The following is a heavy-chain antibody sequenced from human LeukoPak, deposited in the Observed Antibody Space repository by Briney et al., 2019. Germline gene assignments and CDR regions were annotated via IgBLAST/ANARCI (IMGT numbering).Heavy chain of an antibody. J-gene: IGHJ4*02. CDR2: ISWNSRSI. D-gene: IGHD2-15*01. CDR1: GFTFDDYA. V-gene: IGHV3-9*01. CDR3: AKDMRRAPYLVLGY. Sequence: AGGSLRLSCAASGFTFDDYAMHWVRQAPGKGLEWVSGISWNSRSIGYADSVKGRFITCRDNAKNSLYLQMNSLRVEDTALYYCAKDMRRAPYLVLGYWGQGTLVTVSS.